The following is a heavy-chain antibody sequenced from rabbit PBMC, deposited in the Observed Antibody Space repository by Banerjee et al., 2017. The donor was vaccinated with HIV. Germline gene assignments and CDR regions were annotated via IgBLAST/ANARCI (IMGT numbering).Heavy chain of an antibody. Sequence: QLKESGGGLVQPGGSLKLSCKASGFDFSSYYMSWVRQAPGKGLEWIGYIDPVFGSTYYASWVNGRFTISSHNAQNTLYLQLNSLTAADTATYFCAREGAGSSYYFDLWGQGTLVTVS. CDR2: IDPVFGST. CDR1: GFDFSSYY. CDR3: AREGAGSSYYFDL. J-gene: IGHJ4*01. V-gene: IGHV1S7*01. D-gene: IGHD8-1*01.